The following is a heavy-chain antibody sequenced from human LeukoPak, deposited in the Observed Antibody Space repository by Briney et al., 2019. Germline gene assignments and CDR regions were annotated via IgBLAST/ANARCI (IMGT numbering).Heavy chain of an antibody. Sequence: PGGSLRLSCAASGFTFSNAWMNWVRQAPGKGLEWVGRIKSKTDGGTTDYAAPVKGRFTISRDDSKNTLYLQMNSLKTEDTAVYYCTSHIYSGSLYYSDYWGQGTLVTVSS. CDR1: GFTFSNAW. CDR3: TSHIYSGSLYYSDY. D-gene: IGHD1-26*01. V-gene: IGHV3-15*07. J-gene: IGHJ4*02. CDR2: IKSKTDGGTT.